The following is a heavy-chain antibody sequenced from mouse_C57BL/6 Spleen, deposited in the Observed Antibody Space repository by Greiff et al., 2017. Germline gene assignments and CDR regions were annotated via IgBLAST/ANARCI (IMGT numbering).Heavy chain of an antibody. J-gene: IGHJ4*01. CDR3: ARSDSGSSCAFYAMDY. D-gene: IGHD1-1*01. V-gene: IGHV1-64*01. Sequence: QVQLQQPGAELVKPGASVKLSCKASGYTFTSYWMHWVKQRPGQGLEWIGMIHPNSGSTNYNEKFKSKATLTVDKSSSTASMQLSSLTSDDSAVXYRARSDSGSSCAFYAMDYWGQGTSVTVSS. CDR2: IHPNSGST. CDR1: GYTFTSYW.